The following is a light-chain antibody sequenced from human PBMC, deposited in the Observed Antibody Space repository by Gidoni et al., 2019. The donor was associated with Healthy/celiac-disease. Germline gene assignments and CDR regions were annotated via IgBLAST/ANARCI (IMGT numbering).Light chain of an antibody. CDR1: QGISSY. CDR3: QQLNSYPF. V-gene: IGKV1-9*01. J-gene: IGKJ3*01. CDR2: AAS. Sequence: VTITCRASQGISSYLAWYQQKPGKAPKLLIYAASTLQSGVPSRFSGSGSGTEFTLTISSLQPEDFATYYCQQLNSYPFFGPGTKVDIK.